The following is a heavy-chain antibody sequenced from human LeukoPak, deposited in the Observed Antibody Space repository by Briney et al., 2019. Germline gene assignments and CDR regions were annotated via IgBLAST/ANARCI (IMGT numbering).Heavy chain of an antibody. CDR1: GASLSGYY. CDR3: ARAWDLAAACTGVRYFDY. D-gene: IGHD6-13*01. V-gene: IGHV4-34*01. CDR2: INPSGTT. J-gene: IGHJ4*02. Sequence: SETLSLTCAVYGASLSGYYWSWIRQPPGKGLEWVGEINPSGTTTFNPSLKSRVTISVDTSKNQFSLKLSSVAAADTAVYYCARAWDLAAACTGVRYFDYRGQGTLVTVSA.